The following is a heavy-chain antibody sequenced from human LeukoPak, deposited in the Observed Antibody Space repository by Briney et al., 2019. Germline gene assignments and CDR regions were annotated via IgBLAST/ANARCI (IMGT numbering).Heavy chain of an antibody. CDR3: ARDLRFYGSGSYVNVGWFGP. J-gene: IGHJ5*02. CDR1: EFNFSGYR. D-gene: IGHD3-10*01. V-gene: IGHV3-48*01. Sequence: GGSLRLYCVATEFNFSGYRMHSVREAPGKGLDGVSYISSISSTTYYGDSVKGRFTVSRDNAKNSLYLQMNSLRAEDTDVYYCARDLRFYGSGSYVNVGWFGPWGQGTLVTVSS. CDR2: ISSISSTT.